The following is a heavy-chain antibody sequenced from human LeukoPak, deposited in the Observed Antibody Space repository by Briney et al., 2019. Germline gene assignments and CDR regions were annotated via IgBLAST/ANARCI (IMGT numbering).Heavy chain of an antibody. Sequence: ASVKVSCKVSGYTLTELSMHWVRQAPGQGLEWMGWITAYNDNTNYAQKLQGRVTVTTDTSTSTAYMELRSLRSDDTAVYYCARALLWFGEPSHIDYWGQGTLVTASS. CDR2: ITAYNDNT. V-gene: IGHV1-18*01. CDR1: GYTLTELS. CDR3: ARALLWFGEPSHIDY. D-gene: IGHD3-10*01. J-gene: IGHJ4*02.